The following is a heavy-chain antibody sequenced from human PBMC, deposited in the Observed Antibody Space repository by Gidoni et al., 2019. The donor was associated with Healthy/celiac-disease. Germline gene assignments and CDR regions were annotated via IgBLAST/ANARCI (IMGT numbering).Heavy chain of an antibody. Sequence: EVQLVESGGGLVQPGGSLRLSCSASGFTFSSCAMHWVRQAPGKGLEYVSAISSNGGSTYYADSVKGRFTISRDNSKNTLYLQMSSLRAEDTAVYYCVKDRTKDPRPSITMIVVVRDYWGQGTLVTVSS. CDR2: ISSNGGST. J-gene: IGHJ4*02. CDR1: GFTFSSCA. D-gene: IGHD3-22*01. V-gene: IGHV3-64D*06. CDR3: VKDRTKDPRPSITMIVVVRDY.